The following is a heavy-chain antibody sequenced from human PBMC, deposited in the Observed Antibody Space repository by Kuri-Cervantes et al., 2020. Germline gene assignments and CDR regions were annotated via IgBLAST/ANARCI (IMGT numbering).Heavy chain of an antibody. CDR2: IYYSGRT. Sequence: GSLRLSCTVSGGSINIITYYWGWIRQPPGKGLEWIGTIYYSGRTFYNPSLKSRVTISVDTSKSQFSLKLSSVTAADTAVYYCARHGSYYYYMDVWGKGTTVTVSS. V-gene: IGHV4-39*01. D-gene: IGHD5-12*01. CDR3: ARHGSYYYYMDV. CDR1: GGSINIITYY. J-gene: IGHJ6*03.